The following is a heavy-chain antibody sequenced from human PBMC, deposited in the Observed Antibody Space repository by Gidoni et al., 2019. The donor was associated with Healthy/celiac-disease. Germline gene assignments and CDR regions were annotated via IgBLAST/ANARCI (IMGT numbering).Heavy chain of an antibody. CDR1: GFTFSSYA. CDR3: AKDILYYYDSSGYEHDAFDI. D-gene: IGHD3-22*01. Sequence: EVQLLESGGGLVQPGGSLRLSCAASGFTFSSYAMRWVRQAPGKGLEWVSAISGSGGSTYYADSVKGRFTISRDNSKNTLYLQMNSLRAEDTAVYYCAKDILYYYDSSGYEHDAFDIWGQGTMVTVSS. V-gene: IGHV3-23*01. J-gene: IGHJ3*02. CDR2: ISGSGGST.